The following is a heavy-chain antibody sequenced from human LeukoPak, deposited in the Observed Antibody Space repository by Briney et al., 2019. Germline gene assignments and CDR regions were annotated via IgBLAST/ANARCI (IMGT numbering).Heavy chain of an antibody. CDR1: GGSFSGYY. V-gene: IGHV4-34*01. CDR2: INHSGST. J-gene: IGHJ5*02. D-gene: IGHD4-17*01. CDR3: ARGLVRATA. Sequence: SETLPLTCAVYGGSFSGYYRSWIRQPPGKGLEWIGEINHSGSTNYNPSLKSRVTISVDTSKNQFSLKLSSVTAADTAVYYCARGLVRATAWGQGTLVTVSS.